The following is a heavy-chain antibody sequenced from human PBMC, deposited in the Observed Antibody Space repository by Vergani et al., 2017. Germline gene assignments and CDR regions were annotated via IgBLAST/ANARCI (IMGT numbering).Heavy chain of an antibody. J-gene: IGHJ6*02. D-gene: IGHD3-10*01. CDR2: IIPIFGTA. CDR1: GGTFSSYA. V-gene: IGHV1-69*13. Sequence: QVQLVQSGAEVKKPGSSVKVSCKASGGTFSSYAISWVRQAPGQGLEWMGRIIPIFGTANYAQKFQGRVTITADESTSTAYMELSSLRSEDTAVYYFARVSRSFGEFLIRYGMDVWGQGTTVTVSS. CDR3: ARVSRSFGEFLIRYGMDV.